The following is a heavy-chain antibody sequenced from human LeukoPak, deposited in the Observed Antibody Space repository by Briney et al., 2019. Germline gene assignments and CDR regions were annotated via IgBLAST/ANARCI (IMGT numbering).Heavy chain of an antibody. CDR3: ARDDHSGYFDY. CDR1: GGSISSGDYY. V-gene: IGHV4-30-4*08. Sequence: SETLSLTCTVSGGSISSGDYYWSWIRQPPGKGLEWIGYIYYSGSTYYNPSLKSRVTISVDTSKNQFSLKLSSVTAADTVVYYCARDDHSGYFDYWGQGTLVTVSS. J-gene: IGHJ4*02. CDR2: IYYSGST. D-gene: IGHD3-10*01.